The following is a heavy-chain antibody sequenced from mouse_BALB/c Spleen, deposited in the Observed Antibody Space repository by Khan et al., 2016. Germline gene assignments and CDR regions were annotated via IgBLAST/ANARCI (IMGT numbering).Heavy chain of an antibody. Sequence: EVELVESGGGLVKPGGSLKLSCAASGFTFSDYYMYWVRQTPEKRLEWVATISDGGSYTYYPDSVKRLFTISRATAKNNLYLQMSSLKSEDTAMYYSAREGLRRGFAYWGQGTLVTVSA. CDR1: GFTFSDYY. CDR3: AREGLRRGFAY. J-gene: IGHJ3*01. CDR2: ISDGGSYT. D-gene: IGHD2-4*01. V-gene: IGHV5-4*02.